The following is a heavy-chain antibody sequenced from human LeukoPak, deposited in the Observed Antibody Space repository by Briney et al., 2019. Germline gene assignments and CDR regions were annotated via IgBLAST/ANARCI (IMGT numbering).Heavy chain of an antibody. CDR3: AKEGTYYYDSSGYFNPSYYYYMDV. Sequence: GGSLRLSCAASGFTFSSYAMSWVRQAPGKGLEWVSAISGSGSSTYYADSVKGRFTISRDSSKNTLYLQMNSLSAEDTAVYYCAKEGTYYYDSSGYFNPSYYYYMDVWGKGTTVTVSS. CDR2: ISGSGSST. J-gene: IGHJ6*03. CDR1: GFTFSSYA. V-gene: IGHV3-23*01. D-gene: IGHD3-22*01.